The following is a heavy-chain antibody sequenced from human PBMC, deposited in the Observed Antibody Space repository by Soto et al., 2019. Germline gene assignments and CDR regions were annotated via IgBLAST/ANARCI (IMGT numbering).Heavy chain of an antibody. CDR1: GYTFTSYY. CDR2: INPSGGST. D-gene: IGHD2-15*01. CDR3: ARDPANCSGGSCYTPGAFDI. V-gene: IGHV1-46*03. Sequence: ASVKVSCKASGYTFTSYYMHWVRQAPGQGLEWMEIINPSGGSTSYAQKFQGRVTMTRDTSTSTVYMELSSLRSEDTAVYYCARDPANCSGGSCYTPGAFDIWGQGTMV. J-gene: IGHJ3*02.